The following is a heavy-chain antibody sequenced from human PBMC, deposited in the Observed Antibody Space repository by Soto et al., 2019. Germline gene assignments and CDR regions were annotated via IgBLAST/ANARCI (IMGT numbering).Heavy chain of an antibody. CDR3: AQALVFTGGDGFDI. D-gene: IGHD1-1*01. CDR1: GGSITTGGRY. J-gene: IGHJ3*02. CDR2: IYYSGNT. V-gene: IGHV4-31*02. Sequence: QVRLQEWGPGLVKPSQTLSLKCSVSGGSITTGGRYWSWIRQLTGKGLEWIGDIYYSGNTYYNASLNSRVTISVEAAKIQFSLKLSSVSAADTAVYYCAQALVFTGGDGFDIWGQGRLVTVSS.